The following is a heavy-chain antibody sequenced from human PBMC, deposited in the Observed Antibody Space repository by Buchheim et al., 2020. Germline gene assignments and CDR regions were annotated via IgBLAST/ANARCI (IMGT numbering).Heavy chain of an antibody. CDR1: GGSISSGDYY. V-gene: IGHV4-30-4*08. J-gene: IGHJ4*02. CDR2: IYYSGST. Sequence: QLQLQESGPGLVKPSETLSLTCTVSGGSISSGDYYWGWIRQPPGKGLEWIGYIYYSGSTYYNPSLKSRVTISVDTSKNQFSLKLSPMTGADTAVDYCAKLTPMLACEEPDYWGQGTL. CDR3: AKLTPMLACEEPDY. D-gene: IGHD4-23*01.